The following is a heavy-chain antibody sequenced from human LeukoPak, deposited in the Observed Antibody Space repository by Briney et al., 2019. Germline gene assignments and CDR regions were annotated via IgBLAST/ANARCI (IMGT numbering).Heavy chain of an antibody. D-gene: IGHD6-13*01. Sequence: GGSLRLSCAASGFTVSSNYMSWVRQAPGKGLEWVSVIYSGGSTYYADSVKGRFTISRDNSKNTLYLQMNSLRAEDTAVYYCARDGPLLYSSSWYLPGMDVWGQGTTVTVSS. CDR2: IYSGGST. CDR3: ARDGPLLYSSSWYLPGMDV. CDR1: GFTVSSNY. V-gene: IGHV3-53*01. J-gene: IGHJ6*02.